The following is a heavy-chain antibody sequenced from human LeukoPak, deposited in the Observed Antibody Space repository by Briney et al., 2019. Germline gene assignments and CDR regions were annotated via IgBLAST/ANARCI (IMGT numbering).Heavy chain of an antibody. V-gene: IGHV1-69*04. Sequence: SVKVSCKASGGSFSSFVITWVRQAPGQGLEWMGRIIPVLGVSNFAQKFQGRVTMTTDTSTSTAYMELRSLRSDDTAVYYCARDLRDYYDSSGYPLVYDAFDIWGQGTMVTVSS. CDR1: GGSFSSFV. CDR3: ARDLRDYYDSSGYPLVYDAFDI. D-gene: IGHD3-22*01. CDR2: IIPVLGVS. J-gene: IGHJ3*02.